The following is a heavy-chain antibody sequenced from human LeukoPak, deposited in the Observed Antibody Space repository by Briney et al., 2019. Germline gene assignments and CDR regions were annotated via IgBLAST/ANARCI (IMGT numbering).Heavy chain of an antibody. Sequence: GESLKISCKGSGYSFTSYWIGWVRQMPGKGLEWMGIIYPGDSDTRYSPSFQGQVTISADKSISTAYLLWRSLIVSDTAMYYCVRQAYGLYFDYWGQGTLVTVSS. J-gene: IGHJ4*02. CDR2: IYPGDSDT. V-gene: IGHV5-51*01. CDR3: VRQAYGLYFDY. CDR1: GYSFTSYW. D-gene: IGHD4-17*01.